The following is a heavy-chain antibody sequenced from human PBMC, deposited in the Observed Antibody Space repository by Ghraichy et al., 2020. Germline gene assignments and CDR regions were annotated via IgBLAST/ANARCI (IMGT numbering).Heavy chain of an antibody. V-gene: IGHV3-23*01. CDR1: GFTFRSYS. J-gene: IGHJ5*02. D-gene: IGHD5-12*01. CDR2: IGADAVTT. Sequence: GGSLRLSCATSGFTFRSYSMNWVRQAPGKGLEWVSIIGADAVTTYYADSVKGRFTVSRDNSKNTLYLIMSGLRAEDTAVYYCAKGGHNTGYGFDPRGQGTLVTVSS. CDR3: AKGGHNTGYGFDP.